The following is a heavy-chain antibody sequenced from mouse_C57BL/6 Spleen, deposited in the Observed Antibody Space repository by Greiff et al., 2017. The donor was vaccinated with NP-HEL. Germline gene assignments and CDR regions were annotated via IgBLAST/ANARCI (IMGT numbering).Heavy chain of an antibody. V-gene: IGHV5-17*01. CDR3: ARPDGYQAWFAY. CDR2: ISSGSSTT. D-gene: IGHD2-3*01. J-gene: IGHJ3*01. CDR1: GFTFSDYG. Sequence: EVKVVESGGGLVKPGGSLKLSCAASGFTFSDYGMHWVRQAPEKGLEWVAYISSGSSTTYYADTVKGRFTISRDNAKNTLFLQMTSLRSEDTAMYYCARPDGYQAWFAYWGQGTLVTVSA.